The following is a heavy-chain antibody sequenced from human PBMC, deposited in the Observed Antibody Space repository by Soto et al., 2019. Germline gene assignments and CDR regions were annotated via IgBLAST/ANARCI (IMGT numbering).Heavy chain of an antibody. CDR3: ARLGYRVEDAYYYYYGMDV. CDR2: INPNSGGT. J-gene: IGHJ6*02. Sequence: QVKLVQSGAVVKKPGASVKVSCKASGYTFTGYYMHWVRQAPGQGLEWMGWINPNSGGTNYAQKFQGWVTMTRDTSISTAYMELSRLRSGDTAVYYCARLGYRVEDAYYYYYGMDVWGQGTTVTVSS. D-gene: IGHD6-13*01. CDR1: GYTFTGYY. V-gene: IGHV1-2*04.